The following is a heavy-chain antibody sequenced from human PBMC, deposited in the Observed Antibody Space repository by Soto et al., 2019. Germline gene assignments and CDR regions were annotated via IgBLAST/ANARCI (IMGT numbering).Heavy chain of an antibody. V-gene: IGHV3-33*01. CDR1: GFTFSSYG. Sequence: GGSLRLSCAASGFTFSSYGMDWVRQAPGKGLEWMAVIWYDGSKKYYADSVKGRFTISRDNSKNTLYLQMNSLRAEDTAVYYCARESYSSYHYFDYWGQGPLVTVSS. D-gene: IGHD6-19*01. CDR3: ARESYSSYHYFDY. CDR2: IWYDGSKK. J-gene: IGHJ4*02.